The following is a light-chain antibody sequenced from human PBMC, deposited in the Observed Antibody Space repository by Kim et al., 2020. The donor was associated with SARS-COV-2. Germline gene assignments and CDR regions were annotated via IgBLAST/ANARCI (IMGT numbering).Light chain of an antibody. V-gene: IGKV4-1*01. J-gene: IGKJ1*01. Sequence: ATISGNSSQSVLSSANNKNYLAWYQQKPGQPPKLLIYWASTRESGVPDRFSGSGSGTDFTLTISSLQAEDVAVYYCQQYYSTPRTFGQGTKVDIK. CDR1: QSVLSSANNKNY. CDR3: QQYYSTPRT. CDR2: WAS.